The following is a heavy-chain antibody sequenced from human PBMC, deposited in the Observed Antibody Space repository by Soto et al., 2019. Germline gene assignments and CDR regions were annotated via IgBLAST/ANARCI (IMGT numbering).Heavy chain of an antibody. V-gene: IGHV3-23*01. CDR3: AKERAFGVVSNWFDP. J-gene: IGHJ5*02. D-gene: IGHD3-3*01. Sequence: EVQLLESGGGLVQPGGSLRLSCAASGFTFSSYAMSWFRQAPGKGLEWVSAISGSGGSTYYAYSVKGRFTISRDNSKNTPYLQMNSLRAEDTAVDYCAKERAFGVVSNWFDPWGQGPLVPVSS. CDR1: GFTFSSYA. CDR2: ISGSGGST.